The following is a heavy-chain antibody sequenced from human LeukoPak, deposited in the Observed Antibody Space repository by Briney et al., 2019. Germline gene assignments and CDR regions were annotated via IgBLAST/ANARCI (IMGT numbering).Heavy chain of an antibody. D-gene: IGHD3-10*01. J-gene: IGHJ4*02. CDR2: VKSKASGETT. CDR3: TLIKGWGSGSYYLDY. Sequence: GGSLRLSCAASGFSISNDWMSWVRQAPGKGLEWIGHVKSKASGETTDYAAPVKGRFTISRDDAKNTLYLQMNSLKTEDTAVYYCTLIKGWGSGSYYLDYWGQGTLVTVSS. V-gene: IGHV3-15*01. CDR1: GFSISNDW.